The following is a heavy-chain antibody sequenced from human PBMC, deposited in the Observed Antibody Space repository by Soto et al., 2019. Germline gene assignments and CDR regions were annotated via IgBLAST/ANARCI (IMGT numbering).Heavy chain of an antibody. V-gene: IGHV3-74*01. Sequence: GGSLRLSCAASGFTFSNSSMSWVRQAPGMGLVWVSRIDDHGSSTNYADSVKGRFTISRDNAKNTLYLQMNSLTAEDTAVYYCARVWTPTATFDYWGQGALVTVSS. CDR2: IDDHGSST. D-gene: IGHD2-2*01. J-gene: IGHJ4*02. CDR3: ARVWTPTATFDY. CDR1: GFTFSNSS.